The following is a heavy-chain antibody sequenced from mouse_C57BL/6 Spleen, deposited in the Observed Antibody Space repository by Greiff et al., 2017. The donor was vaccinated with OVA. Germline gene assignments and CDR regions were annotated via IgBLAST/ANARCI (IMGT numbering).Heavy chain of an antibody. D-gene: IGHD1-1*01. CDR1: GYAFSSYW. J-gene: IGHJ1*03. Sequence: VKLVESGAELVKPGASVKISCKASGYAFSSYWMNWVKQRPGKGLEWIGQIYPGDGDTNYNGKFKGKATLTADKSSSTAYMQLSSLTSEDSAVYFCARDGSSDWYFDVWGTGTTVTVSS. CDR3: ARDGSSDWYFDV. CDR2: IYPGDGDT. V-gene: IGHV1-80*01.